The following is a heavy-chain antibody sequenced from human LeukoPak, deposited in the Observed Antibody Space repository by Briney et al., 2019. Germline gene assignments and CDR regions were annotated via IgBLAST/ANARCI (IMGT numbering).Heavy chain of an antibody. Sequence: SGTLSLTCTVSRGSISSSSYYWGWIRQPPGKGLEWIGSIYYSGSTYYKTSLKSRVPISVDTSKNQISLKLSSVTAADTAVYYCARYTVTTFLYRNDWGQGTLVTVSS. D-gene: IGHD4-17*01. CDR3: ARYTVTTFLYRND. J-gene: IGHJ4*02. CDR2: IYYSGST. CDR1: RGSISSSSYY. V-gene: IGHV4-39*01.